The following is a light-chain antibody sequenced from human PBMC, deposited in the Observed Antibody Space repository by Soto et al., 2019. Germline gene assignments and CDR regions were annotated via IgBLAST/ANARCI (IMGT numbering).Light chain of an antibody. CDR1: SSDVGSYNL. CDR2: GVS. Sequence: QSALTQPASVSGSPGQSITISCTGTSSDVGSYNLVSWYQQHPGKAPKLMIYGVSKRPSGVSNRFSGSKSGNTASLTISGLQAEDEADYYCCSYAGSSTSLYVFGTGTKLTVL. V-gene: IGLV2-23*02. J-gene: IGLJ1*01. CDR3: CSYAGSSTSLYV.